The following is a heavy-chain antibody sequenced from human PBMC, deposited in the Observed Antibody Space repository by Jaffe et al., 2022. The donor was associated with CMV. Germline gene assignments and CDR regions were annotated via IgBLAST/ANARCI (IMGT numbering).Heavy chain of an antibody. J-gene: IGHJ4*02. Sequence: EVQLVESGGGLVQPGGSLRLSCAASGFTFSSYEMNWVRQAPGKGLEWVSYISSSGSTIYYADSVKGRFTISRDNAKNSLYLQMNSLRAEDTAVYYCARAPRGNIAVAGDYWGQGTLVTVSS. CDR3: ARAPRGNIAVAGDY. CDR2: ISSSGSTI. CDR1: GFTFSSYE. V-gene: IGHV3-48*03. D-gene: IGHD6-19*01.